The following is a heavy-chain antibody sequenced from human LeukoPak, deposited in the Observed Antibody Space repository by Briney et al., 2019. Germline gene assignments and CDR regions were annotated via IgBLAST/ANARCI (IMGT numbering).Heavy chain of an antibody. J-gene: IGHJ6*03. D-gene: IGHD3-22*01. Sequence: GASVKVSCRASGYTFTGYYMHWVRQAPGQGLEWMGWINPNSGGTNYAQKFQGRVTMTRDTSISTAYMELSRLRSDDTAVYYCARALSGYYYGNYYYYMDVWGKGTTVTVSS. CDR2: INPNSGGT. CDR3: ARALSGYYYGNYYYYMDV. V-gene: IGHV1-2*02. CDR1: GYTFTGYY.